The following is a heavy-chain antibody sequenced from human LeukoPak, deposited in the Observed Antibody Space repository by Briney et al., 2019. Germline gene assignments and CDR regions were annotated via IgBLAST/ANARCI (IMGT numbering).Heavy chain of an antibody. D-gene: IGHD3-22*01. J-gene: IGHJ4*02. V-gene: IGHV3-23*01. CDR2: MSSSGGDS. CDR1: GFTFSSYV. CDR3: SKRLNYYFDY. Sequence: PGGSLRLSCAASGFTFSSYVMSWVRQAPGKGLEGVSTMSSSGGDSYYADSVKGRFTISRDNSKNTLYLQMNSLRAEDTAVYYCSKRLNYYFDYWGQGILVTVSS.